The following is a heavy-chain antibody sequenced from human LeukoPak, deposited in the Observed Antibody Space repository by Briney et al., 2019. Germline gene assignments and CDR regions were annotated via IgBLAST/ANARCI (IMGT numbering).Heavy chain of an antibody. V-gene: IGHV3-74*01. CDR1: GFTFSEYW. CDR2: IDRDGRVT. J-gene: IGHJ4*02. Sequence: GGSLRLSCAASGFTFSEYWIHWVRQGPGKGLVWVSRIDRDGRVTYYADSVKGRFTVSRDDAKNTLYLQMNSLRAEDTAIYYCARDQSTAGPTTADYWGQGTLVTVSS. D-gene: IGHD1-26*01. CDR3: ARDQSTAGPTTADY.